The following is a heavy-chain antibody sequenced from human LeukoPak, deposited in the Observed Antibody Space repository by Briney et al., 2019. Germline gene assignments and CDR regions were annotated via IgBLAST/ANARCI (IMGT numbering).Heavy chain of an antibody. CDR3: ARLDIVSILFDS. D-gene: IGHD5/OR15-5a*01. CDR2: ISAYNGNT. V-gene: IGHV1-18*01. J-gene: IGHJ4*02. Sequence: ASVKVSCKASGYTFTSYGVTWVRQAPGQGLEWMGWISAYNGNTNYAQNVQGRVTMSRDTSTSTAYMELRRLRSDDTAVYYCARLDIVSILFDSWGQGTLVTVSS. CDR1: GYTFTSYG.